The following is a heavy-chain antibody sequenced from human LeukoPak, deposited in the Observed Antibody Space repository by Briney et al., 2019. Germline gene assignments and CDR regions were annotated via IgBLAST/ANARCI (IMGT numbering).Heavy chain of an antibody. J-gene: IGHJ4*02. CDR3: ARPYDSSGYWDY. V-gene: IGHV4-39*01. CDR2: IYYSGST. CDR1: GGSISSSSYY. D-gene: IGHD3-22*01. Sequence: SETLSLTCTVSGGSISSSSYYWGWIRQPPGKGLEWIGSIYYSGSTYYNPPLKSRVTISVDTSKNQFSLKLSSVTAADTAVYYCARPYDSSGYWDYWGQGTLVTVSS.